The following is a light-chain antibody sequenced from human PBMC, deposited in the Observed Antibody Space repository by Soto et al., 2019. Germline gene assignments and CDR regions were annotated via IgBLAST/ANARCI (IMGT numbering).Light chain of an antibody. J-gene: IGKJ1*01. CDR2: RAS. Sequence: EIVMTQSPATLSVSPGERATLSCRASQSVSSNLAWYQQKPGQAPRLLIYRASTRATGVAARFSGSGSGTDFTLTISSLQSEDFAVYHCQQYKNWPLTIGQGTKVELK. V-gene: IGKV3-15*01. CDR3: QQYKNWPLT. CDR1: QSVSSN.